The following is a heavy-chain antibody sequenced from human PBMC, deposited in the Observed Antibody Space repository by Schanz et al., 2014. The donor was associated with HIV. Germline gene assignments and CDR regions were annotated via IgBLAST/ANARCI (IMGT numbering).Heavy chain of an antibody. CDR1: GFNFNNYA. CDR3: AKPEYDSRGNSQSHFDY. CDR2: ISESGGRT. J-gene: IGHJ4*02. V-gene: IGHV3-23*01. Sequence: EVQLLESGGGLEQPGGSLRPSCAASGFNFNNYAMTWVRQAPGKGLEWVSSISESGGRTYYADSVNGRFTISRDNSKNTLYLQMTTLRIDDTAVYYCAKPEYDSRGNSQSHFDYWGQGTLVTVSS. D-gene: IGHD3-22*01.